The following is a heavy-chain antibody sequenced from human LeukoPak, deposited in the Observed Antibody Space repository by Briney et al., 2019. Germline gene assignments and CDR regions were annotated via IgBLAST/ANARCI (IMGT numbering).Heavy chain of an antibody. CDR2: ISSSGSTI. D-gene: IGHD2-21*02. V-gene: IGHV3-48*03. CDR1: GFTFSSYE. CDR3: ARDARAYCGGDCYSGVPFDI. Sequence: GGSLRLSCAASGFTFSSYEMNWVRQAPGKGLEWVSYISSSGSTIYYADSVKGRFTISRDNAKNSLYLQMNSLRAEDTAVYYCARDARAYCGGDCYSGVPFDIWGQGTMVTVSS. J-gene: IGHJ3*02.